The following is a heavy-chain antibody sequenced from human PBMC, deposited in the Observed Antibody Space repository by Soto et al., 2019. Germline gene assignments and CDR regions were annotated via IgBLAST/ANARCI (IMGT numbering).Heavy chain of an antibody. CDR3: AKYRFSSTVRKFWFFDL. V-gene: IGHV3-23*01. J-gene: IGHJ2*01. D-gene: IGHD3-16*02. Sequence: EVQLLESGGGLVQPGGSLRLSCAASGFTFTNYAMTWVRQAPGKGLEWVSSISGGDGDTSYADSVKGRFTISRDNSENTMFLQMNSLRPDDTAVYYCAKYRFSSTVRKFWFFDLWGRGTLVTVSS. CDR2: ISGGDGDT. CDR1: GFTFTNYA.